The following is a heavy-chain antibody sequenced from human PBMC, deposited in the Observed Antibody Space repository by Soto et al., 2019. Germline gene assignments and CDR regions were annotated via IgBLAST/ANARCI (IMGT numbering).Heavy chain of an antibody. V-gene: IGHV2-5*04. J-gene: IGHJ6*02. CDR3: VRVNADTYQNYYGMDV. CDR2: IYWDAER. Sequence: QITLKESGPAVVRPTQTLTLTCTFSGFSLTNIGVGVGWIRQPPGKAPEWLALIYWDAERSYSTSMESRLTISKDASGSQVVLTMTNIDPVDTGTYYCVRVNADTYQNYYGMDVWGQGTTVTVSS. CDR1: GFSLTNIGVG. D-gene: IGHD1-1*01.